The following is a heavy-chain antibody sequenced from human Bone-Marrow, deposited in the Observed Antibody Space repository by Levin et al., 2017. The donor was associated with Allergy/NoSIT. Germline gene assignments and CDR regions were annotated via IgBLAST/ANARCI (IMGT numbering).Heavy chain of an antibody. J-gene: IGHJ5*02. CDR3: AKAFPWFDP. V-gene: IGHV3-23*01. D-gene: IGHD3-3*02. CDR2: ISGSGDST. Sequence: GGSLRLSCAASGFIFTSYAMSWVRQAPGKGLEWVSAISGSGDSTHYADSVKGRFTTSRDNSKNTLYLQMNSLRAEDTAVYYCAKAFPWFDPWGQGTLVTVSS. CDR1: GFIFTSYA.